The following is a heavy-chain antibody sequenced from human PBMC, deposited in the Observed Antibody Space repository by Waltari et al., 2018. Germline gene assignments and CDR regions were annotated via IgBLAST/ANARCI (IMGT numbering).Heavy chain of an antibody. CDR1: GYTFTSYG. CDR2: ISAYNANT. J-gene: IGHJ4*02. V-gene: IGHV1-18*01. Sequence: QVQLVQSGAEVKKPGASVKVSCKASGYTFTSYGISWVRQAPGQGLEWMGWISAYNANTNYPHKLKRRVTLTTDTSTSRAYMELRSLRPDETAVYYWARDRTMVTTPLGNWGQGTLVTVSS. CDR3: ARDRTMVTTPLGN. D-gene: IGHD4-17*01.